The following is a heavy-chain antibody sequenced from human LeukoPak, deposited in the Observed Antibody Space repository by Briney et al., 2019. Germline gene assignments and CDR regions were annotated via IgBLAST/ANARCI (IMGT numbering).Heavy chain of an antibody. V-gene: IGHV4-31*03. Sequence: SSETLSLTCTVSGGSISSGGYYWSWIRQHPGKGLEWIGYIYYSGSTYYNPSLKSRVTISVDTSKNQFSLKLSSVTAADTAVYYCARGDILTGPGYFDYWGQGTLVTVSS. CDR2: IYYSGST. CDR1: GGSISSGGYY. J-gene: IGHJ4*02. D-gene: IGHD3-9*01. CDR3: ARGDILTGPGYFDY.